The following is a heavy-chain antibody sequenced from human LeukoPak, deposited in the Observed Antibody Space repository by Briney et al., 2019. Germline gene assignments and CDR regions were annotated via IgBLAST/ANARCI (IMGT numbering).Heavy chain of an antibody. D-gene: IGHD6-19*01. Sequence: SETLSLTCAVYGGSFSGYYWSWIRQPPGKGLEWIGEINYSGSTNYNPSLKSRVTISVDTSKNQFSLKLSSVTAADTAVYYCAASYCSGWYHYYYYFGMDVWGQGTTVTVSS. CDR3: AASYCSGWYHYYYYFGMDV. CDR1: GGSFSGYY. CDR2: INYSGST. V-gene: IGHV4-34*01. J-gene: IGHJ6*02.